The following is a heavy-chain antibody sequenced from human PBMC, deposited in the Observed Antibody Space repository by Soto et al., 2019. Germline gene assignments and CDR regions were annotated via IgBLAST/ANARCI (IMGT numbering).Heavy chain of an antibody. CDR2: ITVAGGGT. V-gene: IGHV3-23*01. CDR1: GFAFTSSA. J-gene: IGHJ4*02. Sequence: EVQLLESGGGLVQPGGSLRLSCATSGFAFTSSAMAWVRQTPGKGLQWVSAITVAGGGTYYADSVKGRFTISRDNSKKTLYLQMNGLSAEDTALYFCAKGPPSPKMGVTSHWGQGTLVTVSS. CDR3: AKGPPSPKMGVTSH. D-gene: IGHD1-26*01.